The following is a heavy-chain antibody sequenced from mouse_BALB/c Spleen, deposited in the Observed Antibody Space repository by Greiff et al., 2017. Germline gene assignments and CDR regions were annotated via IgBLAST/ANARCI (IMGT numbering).Heavy chain of an antibody. Sequence: EVQLQESGAELVKRGASVKLSCTASGFNIKDTYMHWVKQRPEQGLEWIGRIDPANGNTKYDPKFQGKATITADTSSNTAYLQLSSLTSEDTAVYYCARSYYGYGDYAMDYWGQGTSVTVSS. V-gene: IGHV14-3*02. CDR1: GFNIKDTY. CDR3: ARSYYGYGDYAMDY. CDR2: IDPANGNT. J-gene: IGHJ4*01. D-gene: IGHD1-2*01.